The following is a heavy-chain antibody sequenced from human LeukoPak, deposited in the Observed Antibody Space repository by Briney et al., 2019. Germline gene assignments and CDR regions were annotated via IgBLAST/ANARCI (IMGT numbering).Heavy chain of an antibody. J-gene: IGHJ3*02. CDR3: ATEVRSNSDAFDI. CDR2: ISTYNGNT. CDR1: GYTFTSYN. V-gene: IGHV1-18*01. Sequence: ASVKVSCKASGYTFTSYNINWVRQAPGQGLEWMGWISTYNGNTNYAQKLQGRVTMTTDTSTSTAYMELRSLRSDDTALYYCATEVRSNSDAFDIWGQGTMVTVSS. D-gene: IGHD6-6*01.